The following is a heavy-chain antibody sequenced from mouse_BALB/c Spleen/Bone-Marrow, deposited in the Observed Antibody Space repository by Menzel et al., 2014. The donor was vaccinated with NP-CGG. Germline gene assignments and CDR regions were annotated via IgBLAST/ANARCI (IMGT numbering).Heavy chain of an antibody. CDR1: GFNIKDTY. CDR2: IDPASGNT. Sequence: VQLQQSGAELVKPGASVKLSCTASGFNIKDTYMHWVKQRPEQGLEWIGRIDPASGNTKYDPKFQGKATITADTSSNTAYLQLSSLTSEDTAVYYCARYYYGYYFDYWGQGTTLIVSS. D-gene: IGHD1-2*01. V-gene: IGHV14-3*02. J-gene: IGHJ2*01. CDR3: ARYYYGYYFDY.